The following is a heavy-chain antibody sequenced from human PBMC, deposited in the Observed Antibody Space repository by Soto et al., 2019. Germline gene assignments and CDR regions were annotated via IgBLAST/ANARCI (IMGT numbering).Heavy chain of an antibody. CDR2: IYYSGST. D-gene: IGHD2-15*01. Sequence: SETLSLTCTVSGGSISSYYWSWIRQPPGKGLEWIGYIYYSGSTNYNPSLKSRVTISVDTSKNQFSLKLSSVTAADTAVYYCARVELYCSGGSCYSYYFDYWGQGTLITVSS. V-gene: IGHV4-59*01. CDR3: ARVELYCSGGSCYSYYFDY. CDR1: GGSISSYY. J-gene: IGHJ4*02.